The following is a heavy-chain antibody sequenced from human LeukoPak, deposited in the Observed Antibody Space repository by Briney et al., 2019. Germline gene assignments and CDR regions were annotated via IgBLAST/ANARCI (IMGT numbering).Heavy chain of an antibody. J-gene: IGHJ4*02. CDR1: GFTFSTYW. V-gene: IGHV3-7*01. D-gene: IGHD3-22*01. CDR3: VRDSSGYQ. CDR2: IKEDGSEK. Sequence: GGSLRLSCAASGFTFSTYWMSWVRQAPGKELEWVANIKEDGSEKYYGDSVKGRFTISRDNAKNSLYLQMNSLRAEDTAVYYCVRDSSGYQWGQGTLVTVSS.